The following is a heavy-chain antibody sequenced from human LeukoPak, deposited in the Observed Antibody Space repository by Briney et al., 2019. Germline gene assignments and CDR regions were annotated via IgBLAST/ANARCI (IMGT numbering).Heavy chain of an antibody. CDR3: ARQEYSSSSIDY. CDR2: IYYSGST. Sequence: SETLSLTCTVSGGSISSSSYYWSWIRQPPGKGLEWIGSIYYSGSTYYNPSLKSRVTISVDTSKNQFSLKLSSVTAADTAVYYCARQEYSSSSIDYWGQGTLVTVSS. J-gene: IGHJ4*02. V-gene: IGHV4-39*01. CDR1: GGSISSSSYY. D-gene: IGHD6-6*01.